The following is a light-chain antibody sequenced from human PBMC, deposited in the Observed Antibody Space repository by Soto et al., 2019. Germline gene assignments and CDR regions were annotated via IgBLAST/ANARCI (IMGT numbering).Light chain of an antibody. J-gene: IGKJ1*01. CDR1: QTVSNNY. V-gene: IGKV3-20*01. CDR2: GAS. CDR3: QQYGSSGT. Sequence: EFLFTQSPGTLSLSPGERATLSCRASQTVSNNYLAWYQQKPGQAPRLLIYGASNRATGIPDRLSGSGSGTDFTLTIRRLEPEDFAVYYCQQYGSSGTFGQGAKVDIK.